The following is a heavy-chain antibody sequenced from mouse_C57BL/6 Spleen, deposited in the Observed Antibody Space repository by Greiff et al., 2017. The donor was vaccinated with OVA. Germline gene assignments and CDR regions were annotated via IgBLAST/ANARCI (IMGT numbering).Heavy chain of an antibody. J-gene: IGHJ4*01. CDR1: GYTFTSYW. V-gene: IGHV1-69*01. Sequence: VQLQQPGAELVMPGASVKLSCKASGYTFTSYWMHWVKQRPGQGLEWIGEIDPSDSYTNYNQKFKGKSTLTVDKSSSTAYMQLSSLTSEDSAVYYCARSHDGYYVGYAMDYWGQGTSVTVSS. CDR3: ARSHDGYYVGYAMDY. D-gene: IGHD2-3*01. CDR2: IDPSDSYT.